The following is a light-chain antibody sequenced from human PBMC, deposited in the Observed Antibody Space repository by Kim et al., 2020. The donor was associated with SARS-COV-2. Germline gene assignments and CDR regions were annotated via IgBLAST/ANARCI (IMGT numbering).Light chain of an antibody. V-gene: IGKV3-20*01. CDR2: GAS. CDR3: QQYSRSPPT. CDR1: QTVSSNY. Sequence: EIVLTQSPGTLSLSPGDRATLSCRASQTVSSNYLAWYQQRPGQAPRLLIYGASTRATGTPDGFSGSGSGADFTLTIGSLEPDNFAVYHCQQYSRSPPTFGQGTKVDIK. J-gene: IGKJ1*01.